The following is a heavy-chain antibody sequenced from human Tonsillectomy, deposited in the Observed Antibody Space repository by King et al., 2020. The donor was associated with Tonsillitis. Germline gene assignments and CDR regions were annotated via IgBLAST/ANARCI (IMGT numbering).Heavy chain of an antibody. Sequence: VQLQESGPGLVKPSETLSLTCAVSGYSISSGYYWGWIRQPPGKGLEWIGSIYHSGSTYYNPSLKSRVTISVDTSKNQFSLKLISVTAADTAVYYCARVWYCSAGSCYSFDYWGQGTLVTVSS. D-gene: IGHD2-15*01. CDR3: ARVWYCSAGSCYSFDY. CDR2: IYHSGST. V-gene: IGHV4-38-2*01. CDR1: GYSISSGYY. J-gene: IGHJ4*02.